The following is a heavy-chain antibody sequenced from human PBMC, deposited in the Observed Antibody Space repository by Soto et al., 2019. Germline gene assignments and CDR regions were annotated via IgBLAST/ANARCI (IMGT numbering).Heavy chain of an antibody. J-gene: IGHJ6*02. D-gene: IGHD6-6*01. V-gene: IGHV3-33*01. Sequence: GGSLRLSCAASGFTFSSYGMHWVRQAPGKGLEWVAVIWYDGSNKYYADSVKGRFTISRDNSKNTLYLQMNSLRAEDTAVYYCARDHPFEYSSSYYYGMDVWGQGTTVTVSS. CDR1: GFTFSSYG. CDR2: IWYDGSNK. CDR3: ARDHPFEYSSSYYYGMDV.